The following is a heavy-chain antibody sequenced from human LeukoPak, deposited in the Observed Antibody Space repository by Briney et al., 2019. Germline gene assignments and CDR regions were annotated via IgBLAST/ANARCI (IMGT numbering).Heavy chain of an antibody. V-gene: IGHV5-51*01. J-gene: IGHJ6*02. CDR2: IYPDDSNT. D-gene: IGHD4-17*01. CDR1: GYNFPIYW. CDR3: ARLGTVTTPLGMDV. Sequence: GESLKISCQGSGYNFPIYWIGWVRQMPGQGLEWMGIIYPDDSNTIYGPSFQGQVTISADKSISTAYLQWSSLKASDTAMYYCARLGTVTTPLGMDVWGQGTTVTVSS.